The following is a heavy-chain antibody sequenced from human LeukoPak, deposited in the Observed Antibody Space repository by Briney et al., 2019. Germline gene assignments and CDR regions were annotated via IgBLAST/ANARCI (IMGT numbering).Heavy chain of an antibody. D-gene: IGHD3-10*01. Sequence: GGSLRLSCAASGFTFTTYWMSWVRQAPGKGLEWVANIKQDGTEKYYVDSVKGRFTISRDYAKNSLYLQMNSLRVEDTAVYYCAKVAKYYYGPETYYFFEQWGQGTPVTASS. J-gene: IGHJ4*02. CDR1: GFTFTTYW. CDR2: IKQDGTEK. V-gene: IGHV3-7*01. CDR3: AKVAKYYYGPETYYFFEQ.